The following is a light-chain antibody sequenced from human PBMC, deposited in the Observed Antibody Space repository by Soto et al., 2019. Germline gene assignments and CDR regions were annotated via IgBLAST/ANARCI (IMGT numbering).Light chain of an antibody. J-gene: IGKJ1*01. V-gene: IGKV1-39*01. CDR1: QSINKY. CDR2: AAS. CDR3: QQSYSTPWT. Sequence: DIQMTQSPSSLSASVGYRVTITCRASQSINKYINWYQQKPGKAPKLLIYAASSLQSGVPSRFSGSGSGTDFTLTISSLQPEDFATYYCQQSYSTPWTFGQGTKVDI.